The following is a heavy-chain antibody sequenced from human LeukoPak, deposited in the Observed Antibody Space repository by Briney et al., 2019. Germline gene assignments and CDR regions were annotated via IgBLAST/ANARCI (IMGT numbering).Heavy chain of an antibody. CDR3: ARDRIVVVPAANGGYGMDV. Sequence: GGSLRLSCAASGFTFDDYGMSWVRQAPGNGLEWVSGINWNGGSTGYADSVKGRFTISRDNAKNSLYLQMNSLRAEDTALYYCARDRIVVVPAANGGYGMDVWGQGTTVTVSS. CDR1: GFTFDDYG. D-gene: IGHD2-2*01. V-gene: IGHV3-20*04. CDR2: INWNGGST. J-gene: IGHJ6*02.